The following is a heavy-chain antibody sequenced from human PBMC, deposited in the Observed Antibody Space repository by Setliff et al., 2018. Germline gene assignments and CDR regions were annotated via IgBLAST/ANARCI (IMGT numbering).Heavy chain of an antibody. Sequence: SETLSLTCTVSGGSISSSSYYWGWIRQPPGKGLEWIGSIYYSGSSYYNPSLKSRVTISVDTSKNQFSLKLSSVTAADTAVYYCARAEYYYGSGSFHPYYMDVWGQGTTVTVSS. CDR3: ARAEYYYGSGSFHPYYMDV. CDR2: IYYSGSS. V-gene: IGHV4-39*07. J-gene: IGHJ6*03. D-gene: IGHD3-10*01. CDR1: GGSISSSSYY.